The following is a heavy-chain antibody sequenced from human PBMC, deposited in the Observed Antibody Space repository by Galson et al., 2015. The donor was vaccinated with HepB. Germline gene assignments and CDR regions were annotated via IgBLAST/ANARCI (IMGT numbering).Heavy chain of an antibody. J-gene: IGHJ4*02. CDR2: IYYSGST. CDR3: ASEQWLVREFDY. V-gene: IGHV4-39*01. Sequence: ETLSLTCTVSGGSISSSSYYWGWIRQPPGKGLEWIGSIYYSGSTYYNPSLKSRVTISVDTSKNQFSLKLSSVTAANTAVYYCASEQWLVREFDYWGQGTLVTVSS. D-gene: IGHD6-19*01. CDR1: GGSISSSSYY.